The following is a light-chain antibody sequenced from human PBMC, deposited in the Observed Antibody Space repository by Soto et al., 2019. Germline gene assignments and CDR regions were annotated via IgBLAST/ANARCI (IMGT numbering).Light chain of an antibody. V-gene: IGKV1D-16*01. CDR2: AAS. CDR1: QDINSY. J-gene: IGKJ4*01. Sequence: DGQMTQSPSSLSASVGDRVTITCRASQDINSYLAWYQQKPGNAPKSLIYAASSLQTGVPSRFSCSESETDFTLTSSNLQPEDSATYYCQQYNIYPLTFGGGTKVEIK. CDR3: QQYNIYPLT.